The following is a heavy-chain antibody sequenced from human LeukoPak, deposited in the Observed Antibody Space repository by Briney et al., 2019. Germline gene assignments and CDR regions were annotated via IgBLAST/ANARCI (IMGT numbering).Heavy chain of an antibody. CDR2: IHYSGNT. CDR1: GGSISSYY. D-gene: IGHD3-22*01. CDR3: ARDVYYYDSSHSRAFDI. Sequence: SETLSLTCTVSGGSISSYYWSWIRQPPGKGLEWTGYIHYSGNTNYNPSLKSRVTISVDTSKNHFSLKLSSVTAADTAVYYCARDVYYYDSSHSRAFDIWGQGTMVTVSS. V-gene: IGHV4-59*01. J-gene: IGHJ3*02.